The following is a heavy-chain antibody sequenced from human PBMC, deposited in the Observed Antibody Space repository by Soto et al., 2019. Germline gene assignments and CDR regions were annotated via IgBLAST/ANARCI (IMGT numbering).Heavy chain of an antibody. J-gene: IGHJ4*02. CDR3: ARSLFRVTDFDY. V-gene: IGHV3-48*02. Sequence: PGGSLRLSCAASGFTFSSYSMGWSRQAPGKGLEWVSFISSTSKTMLYADSVKGRFTISRDNAKNSLYLQMSSLRDEDTAVYYCARSLFRVTDFDYWGQGALVTVST. CDR2: ISSTSKTM. D-gene: IGHD3-3*01. CDR1: GFTFSSYS.